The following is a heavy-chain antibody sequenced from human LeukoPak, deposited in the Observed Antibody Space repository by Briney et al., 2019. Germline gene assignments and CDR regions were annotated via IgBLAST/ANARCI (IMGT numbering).Heavy chain of an antibody. CDR2: IYYSGTA. D-gene: IGHD2-8*01. CDR3: ARFSNAHGVKFDY. V-gene: IGHV4-31*03. Sequence: PSQTLSLTCTVSGGSISSGDFYWSWVRQHPEKGLEWIGYIYYSGTAYYNPSLKSRVTMSVDTSKNQFSLKLDSVTAADTAVYYCARFSNAHGVKFDYWGQGTLVTVS. J-gene: IGHJ4*02. CDR1: GGSISSGDFY.